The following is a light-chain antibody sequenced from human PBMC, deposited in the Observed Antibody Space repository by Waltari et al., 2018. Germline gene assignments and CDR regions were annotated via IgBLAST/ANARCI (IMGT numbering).Light chain of an antibody. CDR3: AAWDDSLIWV. V-gene: IGLV1-44*01. Sequence: QSVLTQPPSASGTPGQRVTISCSGSTSNIGSNTVNWYRQLPGTAPKLLIYPNNQRPSGVPDRFSGSKSGTSASLAISGLQSEDEADYYCAAWDDSLIWVFGGGTKLTVL. J-gene: IGLJ3*02. CDR1: TSNIGSNT. CDR2: PNN.